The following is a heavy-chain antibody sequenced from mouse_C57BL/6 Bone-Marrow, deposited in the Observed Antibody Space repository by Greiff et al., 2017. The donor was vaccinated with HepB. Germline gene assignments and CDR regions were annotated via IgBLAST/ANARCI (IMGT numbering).Heavy chain of an antibody. CDR3: ARDADGSSYWFAY. J-gene: IGHJ3*01. V-gene: IGHV7-1*01. D-gene: IGHD1-1*01. CDR1: GFTFSDFY. CDR2: SRNKANDYTT. Sequence: EVMLVESGGGLVQSGRSLRLSCATSGFTFSDFYMEWVRQAPGKGLEWIAASRNKANDYTTEYSASVKGRFIVSRDTYQSILYLQMNALRAEDTAIYYCARDADGSSYWFAYWGQGTLVTVSA.